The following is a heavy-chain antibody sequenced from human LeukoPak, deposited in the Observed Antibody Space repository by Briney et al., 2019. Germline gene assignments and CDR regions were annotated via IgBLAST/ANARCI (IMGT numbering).Heavy chain of an antibody. D-gene: IGHD1-7*01. Sequence: ASVTVSFTASGYTFATYGISWVRQAPGQGLEWMGWISAYNGNTDYAQKLQGRVTMTTDTSTSTAYMELRSLRSDDTAVYYCARGVGRQLRPFDYWGQGTLVTVSS. J-gene: IGHJ4*02. V-gene: IGHV1-18*01. CDR1: GYTFATYG. CDR2: ISAYNGNT. CDR3: ARGVGRQLRPFDY.